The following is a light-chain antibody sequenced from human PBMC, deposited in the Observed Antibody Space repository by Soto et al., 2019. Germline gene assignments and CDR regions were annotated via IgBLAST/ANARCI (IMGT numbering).Light chain of an antibody. CDR1: QSLLHSDGYNY. CDR3: MQGLQSPRFT. CDR2: LGS. J-gene: IGKJ3*01. Sequence: DIVMTQSPLSLPVTPGEPASISCRSSQSLLHSDGYNYLDWYLQKPGQSPQLLIYLGSNRASGVPDRFSGSGSGTDFTLKISRVEAEDVGVYYCMQGLQSPRFTVGPVTKVDIK. V-gene: IGKV2-28*01.